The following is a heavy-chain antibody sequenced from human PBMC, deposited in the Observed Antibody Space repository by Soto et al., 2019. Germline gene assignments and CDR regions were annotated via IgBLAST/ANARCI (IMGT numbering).Heavy chain of an antibody. Sequence: APVKVSCKASGYALTSYNRNWVRQAPGQGLERMGIINPSGGSTSYAQKFQGRVPMTRDTSTSTVYMELSSLESEDTAVYYCARDFGPPNLLGSGFYHYGVDVWGQGTTVTVSS. CDR3: ARDFGPPNLLGSGFYHYGVDV. CDR2: INPSGGST. CDR1: GYALTSYN. J-gene: IGHJ6*02. V-gene: IGHV1-46*01. D-gene: IGHD1-26*01.